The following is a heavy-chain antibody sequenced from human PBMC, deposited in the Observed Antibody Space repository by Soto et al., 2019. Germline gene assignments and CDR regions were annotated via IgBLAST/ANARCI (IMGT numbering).Heavy chain of an antibody. J-gene: IGHJ4*02. V-gene: IGHV4-59*01. D-gene: IGHD5-12*01. Sequence: SETLSLTCTVSGGSIRSYYWSWIRQPPGKGLEWIGYIYYSGSTNYNPSLKSRVTISVDTSKNQFSLKLSSVTAADTAVYYCARERKERGYSGYDWSPKTTDFDYWGQGTLVTVSS. CDR1: GGSIRSYY. CDR3: ARERKERGYSGYDWSPKTTDFDY. CDR2: IYYSGST.